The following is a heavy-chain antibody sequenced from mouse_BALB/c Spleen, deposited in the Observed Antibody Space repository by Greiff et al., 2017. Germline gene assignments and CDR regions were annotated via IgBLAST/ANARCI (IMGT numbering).Heavy chain of an antibody. V-gene: IGHV3-2*02. CDR2: ISYSGST. CDR1: GYSITSDYA. J-gene: IGHJ4*01. CDR3: ARWYYDYYYAMDY. D-gene: IGHD2-4*01. Sequence: EVQLVESGPGLVKPSQSLSLTCTVTGYSITSDYAWNWIRQFPGNKLEWMGYISYSGSTSYNPSLKSRISITRDTSKNQFFLQLNSVTTEDTATYYCARWYYDYYYAMDYWGQGTSVTVAS.